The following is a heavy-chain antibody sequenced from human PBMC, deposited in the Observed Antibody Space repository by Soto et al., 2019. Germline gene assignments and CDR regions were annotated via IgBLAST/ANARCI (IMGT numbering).Heavy chain of an antibody. CDR3: TTENRYSYGYPGY. Sequence: PVGSLRLSCAASGFTFSNAWMSWVRQAPGKGLEWVGRIKSKTDGGTTDYAAPVKGRFTISRDDSKNTLYLQMNSLKTEDTAVYYCTTENRYSYGYPGYWGQGTLVTVSS. D-gene: IGHD5-18*01. CDR2: IKSKTDGGTT. J-gene: IGHJ4*01. CDR1: GFTFSNAW. V-gene: IGHV3-15*01.